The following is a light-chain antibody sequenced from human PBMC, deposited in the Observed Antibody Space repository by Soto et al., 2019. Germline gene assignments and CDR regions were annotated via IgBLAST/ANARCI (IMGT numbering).Light chain of an antibody. Sequence: EIVLTQSPDTLSLSPGGRATLSCRASQSVGSSLAWCQQKPGQAPRLLIYDASNRPTGIPARFSGSGSGTDFTLTISSLEPEDFAVYFCQQRSRSLTFGGGTKVDIK. CDR3: QQRSRSLT. V-gene: IGKV3-11*01. CDR2: DAS. CDR1: QSVGSS. J-gene: IGKJ4*01.